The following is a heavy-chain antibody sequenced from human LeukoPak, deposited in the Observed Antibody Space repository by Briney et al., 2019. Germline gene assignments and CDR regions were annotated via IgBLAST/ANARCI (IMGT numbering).Heavy chain of an antibody. CDR3: AGGRTGDSTDY. CDR1: GGTFSSYA. Sequence: ASVKVSCRASGGTFSSYAISWVRQAPGQGLEWMGIINPSGGSTSYAQKFQGRVTMTRDTSTSTVYMELSSLRSEDTAVYYCAGGRTGDSTDYWGQGTLVTVSS. V-gene: IGHV1-46*01. CDR2: INPSGGST. D-gene: IGHD7-27*01. J-gene: IGHJ4*02.